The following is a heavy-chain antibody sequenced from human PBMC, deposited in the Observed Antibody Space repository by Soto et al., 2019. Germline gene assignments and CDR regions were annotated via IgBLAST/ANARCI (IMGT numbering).Heavy chain of an antibody. J-gene: IGHJ4*02. CDR2: IGGSGGST. Sequence: GESLKISCAGSGFTFTNYAMNWVRQAPGKGLEWVSTIGGSGGSTIYADSVKGRFTISRDNSKNTLYLQLNSLRVEDTAVYYCAKDRSSVRSGYYVIGHWGQGTLVTVSS. V-gene: IGHV3-23*01. CDR3: AKDRSSVRSGYYVIGH. CDR1: GFTFTNYA. D-gene: IGHD3-22*01.